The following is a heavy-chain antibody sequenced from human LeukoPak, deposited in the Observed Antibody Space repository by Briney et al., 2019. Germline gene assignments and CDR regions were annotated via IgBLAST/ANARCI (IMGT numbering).Heavy chain of an antibody. D-gene: IGHD5-18*01. V-gene: IGHV3-21*01. CDR1: GFTFSSYS. CDR2: ISSSSSYI. CDR3: ARDGLWIQNAFDI. J-gene: IGHJ3*02. Sequence: GGTLRLSCAASGFTFSSYSMNWVRQAPGKGLEWVSSISSSSSYIYYADSVKGRFTISRDNAKNSLYLQMNSLRAEDTAVYYCARDGLWIQNAFDIWGQGTMVTVSS.